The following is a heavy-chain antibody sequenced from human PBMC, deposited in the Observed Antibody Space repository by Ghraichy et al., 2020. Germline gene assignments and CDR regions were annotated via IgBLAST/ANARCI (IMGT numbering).Heavy chain of an antibody. Sequence: GESLNISCSASEFIFRDFTMHWVRQAPGKGLEYVSAISGNGGTTYYADSVKGRFTISRDNSQNTLYLQMNSLTIGDTAIHYCVKGLRYAYGSDYWGQGTSVSVSS. CDR3: VKGLRYAYGSDY. CDR1: EFIFRDFT. CDR2: ISGNGGTT. V-gene: IGHV3-64D*06. J-gene: IGHJ4*02. D-gene: IGHD3-10*01.